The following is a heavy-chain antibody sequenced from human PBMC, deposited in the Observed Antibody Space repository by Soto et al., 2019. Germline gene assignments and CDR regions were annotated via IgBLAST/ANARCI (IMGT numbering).Heavy chain of an antibody. Sequence: GGSLRLSCAASGFTFSSYSMNWVRQAPGKGLEWVSYISSSSTIYYADSVKGRFTISRDNAKNSLYLQMNSLRDEDTAVYYCARGTYGDYAEWYYFDYWGQGTLVTVSS. CDR1: GFTFSSYS. CDR3: ARGTYGDYAEWYYFDY. CDR2: ISSSSTI. V-gene: IGHV3-48*02. D-gene: IGHD4-17*01. J-gene: IGHJ4*02.